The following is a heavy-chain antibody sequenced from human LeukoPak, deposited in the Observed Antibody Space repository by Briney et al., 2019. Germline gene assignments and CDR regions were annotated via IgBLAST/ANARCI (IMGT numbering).Heavy chain of an antibody. Sequence: SETLSLTCGVSGCSITSTNWLSWVRQPPGQGLEWIGEISQSGLTNYNPSLKSRVTMALDKSKNHLSLNLTSVTAADTAVYYCSRENGAFSPFGFWGQGTLVTVPS. D-gene: IGHD2-8*01. CDR3: SRENGAFSPFGF. V-gene: IGHV4-4*02. J-gene: IGHJ4*02. CDR2: ISQSGLT. CDR1: GCSITSTNW.